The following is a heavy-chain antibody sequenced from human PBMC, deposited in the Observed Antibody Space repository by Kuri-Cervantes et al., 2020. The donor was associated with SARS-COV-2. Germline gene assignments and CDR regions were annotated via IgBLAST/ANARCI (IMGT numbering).Heavy chain of an antibody. D-gene: IGHD1-26*01. Sequence: SETLSXXXTXSGXSISSXSXXWSWXRQPPGXGRXXXGYXXYSXXXNYNPSXXXRVTISVDTSXXQFSXKLSXVXAAGXAVYYXXRVIGGATXXYYYMDVWGKGTTVTVSS. V-gene: IGHV4-61*01. CDR3: XRVIGGATXXYYYMDV. CDR1: GXSISSXSXX. J-gene: IGHJ6*03. CDR2: XXYSXXX.